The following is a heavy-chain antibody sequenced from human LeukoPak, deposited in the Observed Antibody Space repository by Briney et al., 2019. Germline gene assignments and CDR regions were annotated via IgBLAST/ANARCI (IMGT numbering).Heavy chain of an antibody. D-gene: IGHD3-10*01. J-gene: IGHJ4*02. CDR1: GYTFTGYY. CDR2: INPNSGGT. CDR3: ARGWPVLLWFGESGIDY. Sequence: GASVKVSCKASGYTFTGYYMHWVRQAPGQGLEWMGWINPNSGGTNYAQKFQGRVTMTRDTSISTAYMELSRLRSDDTAVYYCARGWPVLLWFGESGIDYWGQGTLVTVSS. V-gene: IGHV1-2*02.